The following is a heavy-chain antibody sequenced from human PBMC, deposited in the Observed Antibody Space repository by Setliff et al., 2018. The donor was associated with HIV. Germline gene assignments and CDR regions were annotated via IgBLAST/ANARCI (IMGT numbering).Heavy chain of an antibody. J-gene: IGHJ3*02. V-gene: IGHV1-2*06. CDR1: GYIFTDYY. CDR2: INPNSGGT. D-gene: IGHD3-3*01. Sequence: ASVKVSCKASGYIFTDYYMHWVRQAPGQELGWMGRINPNSGGTNYAQKFQGRVTMTRDTSTSTVYMELSSLRSEDTAVYYCARVRPKNRYYNFWSGYFGAFDIWGQGTMVTVSS. CDR3: ARVRPKNRYYNFWSGYFGAFDI.